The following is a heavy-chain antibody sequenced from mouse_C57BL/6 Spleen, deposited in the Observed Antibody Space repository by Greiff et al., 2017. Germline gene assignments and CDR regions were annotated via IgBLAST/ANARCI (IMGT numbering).Heavy chain of an antibody. CDR1: GYTFTTYP. V-gene: IGHV1-47*01. D-gene: IGHD1-1*01. J-gene: IGHJ1*03. Sequence: QVQLKQSGAELVKPGASVKMSCKASGYTFTTYPIEWVKQNHGKSLEWIGNFHPYNDDTKYNEKFKGKATLTVEKSSSTVYLELSRLTSDDSAVYYCARRGSSYEEGYFGVWGTGTTVTVAS. CDR2: FHPYNDDT. CDR3: ARRGSSYEEGYFGV.